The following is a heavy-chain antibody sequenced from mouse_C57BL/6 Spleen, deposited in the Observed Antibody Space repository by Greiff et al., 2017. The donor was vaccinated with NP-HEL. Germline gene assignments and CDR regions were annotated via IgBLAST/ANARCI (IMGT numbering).Heavy chain of an antibody. J-gene: IGHJ4*01. CDR2: ISSGSSTI. V-gene: IGHV5-17*01. CDR3: ARRSTQVTMAMDY. Sequence: EVKVVESGGGLVKPGGSLKLSCAASGFTFSDYGMHWVRQAPEKGLEWVAYISSGSSTIYYADTVKGRFTISRDNAKNTLFLQMTSLRSEDTAMYYCARRSTQVTMAMDYWGQGTSVTVSS. CDR1: GFTFSDYG. D-gene: IGHD2-2*01.